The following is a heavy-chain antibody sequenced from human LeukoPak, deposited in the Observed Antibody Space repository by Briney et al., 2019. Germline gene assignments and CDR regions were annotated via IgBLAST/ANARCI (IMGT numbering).Heavy chain of an antibody. CDR3: AKSIYYYYYMDV. CDR2: ISGSGGST. V-gene: IGHV3-23*01. D-gene: IGHD2/OR15-2a*01. J-gene: IGHJ6*03. CDR1: GFTFSSYE. Sequence: GGSLRLSCAASGFTFSSYEMNWVRQAPGKGLEWVSAISGSGGSTYYADSVKGRFTISRDNSKNTLYLQMNSLRAEDTAVYYCAKSIYYYYYMDVWGKGTTVTISS.